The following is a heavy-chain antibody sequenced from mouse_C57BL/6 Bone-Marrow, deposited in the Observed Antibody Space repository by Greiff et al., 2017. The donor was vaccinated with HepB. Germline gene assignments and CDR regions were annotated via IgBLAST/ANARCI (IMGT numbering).Heavy chain of an antibody. CDR3: ASVVTTVVAKDY. J-gene: IGHJ2*01. V-gene: IGHV1-82*01. D-gene: IGHD1-1*01. CDR2: IYPGDGDT. Sequence: LVESGPELVKPGASVKISCKASGYAFSSSWMNWVKQRPGKGLEWIGRIYPGDGDTNYNGKFKGKATLTADKSSRTAYMQLSSLTSEDSAVYFCASVVTTVVAKDYWGQGTTLTVSS. CDR1: GYAFSSSW.